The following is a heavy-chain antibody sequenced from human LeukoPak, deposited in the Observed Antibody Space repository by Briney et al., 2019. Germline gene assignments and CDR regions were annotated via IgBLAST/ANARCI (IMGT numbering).Heavy chain of an antibody. CDR1: GGSISSYY. D-gene: IGHD5-18*01. CDR2: IYYSGST. V-gene: IGHV4-59*01. CDR3: AREITDTAMDSYYYYYMDV. J-gene: IGHJ6*03. Sequence: SETLSLTCTVSGGSISSYYWSWIRQPPGKGLEWIGNIYYSGSTNYNPSLKSRVTISVDTSKNQFSLKLSSVTAADTAVYYCAREITDTAMDSYYYYYMDVWGKGTTVTVSS.